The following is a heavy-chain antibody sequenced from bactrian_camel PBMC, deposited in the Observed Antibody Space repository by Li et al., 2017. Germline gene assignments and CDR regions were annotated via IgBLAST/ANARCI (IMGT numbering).Heavy chain of an antibody. J-gene: IGHJ4*01. D-gene: IGHD6*01. V-gene: IGHV3S30*01. CDR1: GFTFSSSA. CDR2: ISAEGGST. Sequence: QLVESGGGLVQPGGSLRLSRVASGFTFSSSAMNWVRQAPGKGFEWVSGISAEGGSTYYKDSVKGRFTISRDNAKNMLYLQMNSLKPEDTAVYYCAAGDTYGAVSVKYWGQGTQVTVS. CDR3: AAGDTYGAVSVKY.